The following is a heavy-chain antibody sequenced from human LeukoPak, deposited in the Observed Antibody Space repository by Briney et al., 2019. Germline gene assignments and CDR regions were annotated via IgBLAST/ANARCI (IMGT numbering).Heavy chain of an antibody. CDR1: GGSISSYY. Sequence: PSETLSLTCTVSGGSISSYYWSWIRQSPGKGLEWIGYIIYSGSTTYNPSLKSRVAISLDTSKNQFSLKLSSVTAADTAVYYCARDRWFDCWGQGTLVTVSS. J-gene: IGHJ5*01. CDR2: IIYSGST. V-gene: IGHV4-59*01. CDR3: ARDRWFDC.